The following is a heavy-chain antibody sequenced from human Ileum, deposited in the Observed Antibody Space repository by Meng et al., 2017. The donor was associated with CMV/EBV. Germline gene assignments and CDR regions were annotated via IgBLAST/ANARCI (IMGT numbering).Heavy chain of an antibody. CDR1: GLTFRNYV. CDR2: ISFDGTNE. V-gene: IGHV3-30*04. CDR3: ARDPTSHRLIGYFDL. D-gene: IGHD3-22*01. Sequence: SGLTFRNYVMHWISQTPGKGLEWVEHISFDGTNEYYAEFVEGRFTISRENYRNTLYLQMNSLTTENTAVYYCARDPTSHRLIGYFDLWGRGTLVTVSS. J-gene: IGHJ2*01.